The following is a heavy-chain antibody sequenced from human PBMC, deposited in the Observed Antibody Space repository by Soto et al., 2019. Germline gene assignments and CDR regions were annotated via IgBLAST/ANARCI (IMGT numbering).Heavy chain of an antibody. J-gene: IGHJ5*02. CDR3: ARTDIVTTNGFDP. D-gene: IGHD5-12*01. V-gene: IGHV4-34*02. CDR1: GESFIGYY. CDR2: INHRGSA. Sequence: QVHLQQWGAGLLKPSETLSLTCAVYGESFIGYYWTWIRQPPGKGLEWIGEINHRGSANYNPSLKSRVTISVDTSSNQFSLKLSSVTAADTSVYYCARTDIVTTNGFDPWGQGTLVTVSS.